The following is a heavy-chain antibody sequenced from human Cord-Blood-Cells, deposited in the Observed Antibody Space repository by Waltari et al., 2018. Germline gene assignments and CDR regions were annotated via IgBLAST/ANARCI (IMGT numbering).Heavy chain of an antibody. CDR3: ASMWTKGSGWYGLYFDY. Sequence: QVQLVQSGAEVKKPGSSVKVSCTASGGTFSSYAISWVRQAPGPGLGWLGGIIPIFGTANYAQKFQGRVTITANESTSTAYMELSSLRSEDTAVYYCASMWTKGSGWYGLYFDYWGQGTLVTVSS. CDR2: IIPIFGTA. D-gene: IGHD6-19*01. V-gene: IGHV1-69*01. J-gene: IGHJ4*02. CDR1: GGTFSSYA.